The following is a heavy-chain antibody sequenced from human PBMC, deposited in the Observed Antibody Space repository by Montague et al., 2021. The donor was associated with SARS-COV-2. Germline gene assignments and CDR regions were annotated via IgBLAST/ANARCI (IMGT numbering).Heavy chain of an antibody. CDR1: GFTFNRHA. Sequence: SLRLSCAASGFTFNRHAIIWLRQAPGKGLEWVSSISSSSSSIYYAESVKGRFSVSRDNPNTTVYMHMNSLRDEDTAVYYCAKSVEESSAGVSCFHPWGQGTLATASP. D-gene: IGHD2-15*01. CDR2: ISSSSSSI. J-gene: IGHJ5*02. CDR3: AKSVEESSAGVSCFHP. V-gene: IGHV3-21*04.